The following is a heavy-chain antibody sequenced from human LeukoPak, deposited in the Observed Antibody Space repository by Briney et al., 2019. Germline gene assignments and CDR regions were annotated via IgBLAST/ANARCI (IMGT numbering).Heavy chain of an antibody. V-gene: IGHV3-21*01. CDR3: AREGNGYISEAFDI. CDR2: IGSSSSSI. D-gene: IGHD5-24*01. Sequence: GGSLRLSCATSGLTFSIYSMNWVRQAPGKGLEWVSSIGSSSSSINYADAVKGRFTISRDNAKTSLYLQMNSLRAEDTAVYYCAREGNGYISEAFDIWGQGTMVTVSS. J-gene: IGHJ3*02. CDR1: GLTFSIYS.